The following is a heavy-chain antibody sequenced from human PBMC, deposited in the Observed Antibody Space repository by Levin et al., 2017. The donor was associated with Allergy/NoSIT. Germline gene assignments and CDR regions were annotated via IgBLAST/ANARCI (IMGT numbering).Heavy chain of an antibody. V-gene: IGHV3-7*04. CDR1: GFTFSSYW. J-gene: IGHJ3*02. Sequence: PGGSLRLSCEASGFTFSSYWMSWVRQAPGKGLEWVANSKQDGTENYYVDSVKGRFTISKDNPKNSFYLQMSSLRVEDTAVYYCARNWRSDFDIWGQGTVVTVSS. D-gene: IGHD2-8*02. CDR2: SKQDGTEN. CDR3: ARNWRSDFDI.